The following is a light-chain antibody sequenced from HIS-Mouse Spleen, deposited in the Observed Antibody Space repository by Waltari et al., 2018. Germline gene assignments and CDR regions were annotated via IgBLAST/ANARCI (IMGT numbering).Light chain of an antibody. CDR1: SSDVGGYNY. CDR2: DVS. Sequence: QSALTQPASVSGSPGQSLTIPCTGTSSDVGGYNYVSWYQQHPGKPPNSMIYDVSNRPSGVSNRFSGSKSGNTASLTISGLQAEDEADYYCSSYTSSSTWVFGGGTKLTVL. V-gene: IGLV2-14*03. J-gene: IGLJ3*02. CDR3: SSYTSSSTWV.